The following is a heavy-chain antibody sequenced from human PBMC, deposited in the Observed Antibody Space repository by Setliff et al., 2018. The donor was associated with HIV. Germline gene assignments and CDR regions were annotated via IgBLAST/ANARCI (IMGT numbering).Heavy chain of an antibody. CDR3: ARRGDFFYYAMDV. V-gene: IGHV4-38-2*01. CDR1: GFTFSSYA. Sequence: KPGGSLRLSCAASGFTFSSYAMSWVRQAPGKGLEWIGSIHDSGRTYYNPSLKSRVTISVDTSKNQFSLKLSSVTAADTAVYYCARRGDFFYYAMDVWGHGTTVTVSS. CDR2: IHDSGRT. J-gene: IGHJ6*02.